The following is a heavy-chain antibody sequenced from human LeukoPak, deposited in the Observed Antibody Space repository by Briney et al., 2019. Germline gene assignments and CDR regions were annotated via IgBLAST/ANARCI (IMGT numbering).Heavy chain of an antibody. D-gene: IGHD1-1*01. Sequence: SQTLSLTCGISGISVSSNGASWNWIRQSPSRCLEWLGRTYYRSRWYTDYAPSIKSRLTISPDTSKNQLLLHLKSVIPEATAVFYCVGDYEFLQRRPLDYWGQGPLVTVSS. J-gene: IGHJ4*02. CDR1: GISVSSNGAS. CDR3: VGDYEFLQRRPLDY. CDR2: TYYRSRWYT. V-gene: IGHV6-1*01.